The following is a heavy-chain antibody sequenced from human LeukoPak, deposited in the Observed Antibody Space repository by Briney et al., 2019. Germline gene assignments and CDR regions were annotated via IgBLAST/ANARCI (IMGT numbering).Heavy chain of an antibody. Sequence: GRSLRLSCAASGFTFSSYAMHWVRQAPGKGLEWVAVISYDGSNKYYADSVKGRFTISRDNSKNTLYLQMNSLRAEDTAVYYCARDLAHSSRYDYWGQGTLVTVSS. D-gene: IGHD6-13*01. V-gene: IGHV3-30*04. CDR2: ISYDGSNK. CDR1: GFTFSSYA. J-gene: IGHJ4*02. CDR3: ARDLAHSSRYDY.